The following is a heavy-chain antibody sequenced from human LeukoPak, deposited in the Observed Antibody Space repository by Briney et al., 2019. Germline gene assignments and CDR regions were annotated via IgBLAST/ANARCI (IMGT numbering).Heavy chain of an antibody. CDR3: ARARVIPASFDD. Sequence: PSQTLSLTCTVSGGYITFGSYYWTWIRQPAGKGLEWIGRIYTIGRTFYNPSLKSRVTISMDTSMNQFSLRLNSVTAADTAVYYCARARVIPASFDDWGQGTLVTVSS. D-gene: IGHD3-16*02. CDR2: IYTIGRT. CDR1: GGYITFGSYY. J-gene: IGHJ4*02. V-gene: IGHV4-61*02.